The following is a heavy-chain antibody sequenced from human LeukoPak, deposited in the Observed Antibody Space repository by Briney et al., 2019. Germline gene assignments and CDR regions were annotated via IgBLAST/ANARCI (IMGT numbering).Heavy chain of an antibody. CDR2: IYHSGST. J-gene: IGHJ3*02. V-gene: IGHV4-4*02. Sequence: SETLSLTCAVSGGSISSSNWWSWVRQPPGKGLEWIGEIYHSGSTYYNPSLKSRVTISVDRSKNQFSLKLSSVTAADTAVYYCASGYSYGAFDIWGQGTMVTVSS. CDR3: ASGYSYGAFDI. CDR1: GGSISSSNW. D-gene: IGHD5-18*01.